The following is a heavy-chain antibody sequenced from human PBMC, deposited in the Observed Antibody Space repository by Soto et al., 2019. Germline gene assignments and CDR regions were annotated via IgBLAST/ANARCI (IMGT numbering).Heavy chain of an antibody. CDR3: ATFWGQD. CDR1: GASISSSSYY. J-gene: IGHJ4*02. CDR2: IYYSGST. Sequence: QLQLQESGPGLVKPSETLSLTCTVSGASISSSSYYWGWIRQPPGKGLEWIGRIYYSGSTYYNPSXXXRXXISVDTSKNQSSLKLSSVTAADTAVYYCATFWGQDWGQGTLVTVSS. D-gene: IGHD7-27*01. V-gene: IGHV4-39*01.